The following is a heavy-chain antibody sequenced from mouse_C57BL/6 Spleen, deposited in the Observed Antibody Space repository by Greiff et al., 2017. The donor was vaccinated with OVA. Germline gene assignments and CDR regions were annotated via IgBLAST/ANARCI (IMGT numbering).Heavy chain of an antibody. Sequence: EVHLVESGGDLVKPGGSLKLSCAASGFTFSSYGMSWVRQTPDKRLEWVATISSDGSCTYYPASVKGRITISRDNAKNTLYLQLSRLKSEATAMYYCARQDGSYRYFDVWGTGTTVTVSS. CDR3: ARQDGSYRYFDV. CDR1: GFTFSSYG. D-gene: IGHD1-1*01. V-gene: IGHV5-6*01. J-gene: IGHJ1*03. CDR2: ISSDGSCT.